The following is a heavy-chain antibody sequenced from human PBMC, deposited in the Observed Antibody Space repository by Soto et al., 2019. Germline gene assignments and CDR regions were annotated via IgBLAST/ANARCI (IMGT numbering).Heavy chain of an antibody. CDR1: GFTFSSYW. CDR2: IKQDGSEK. J-gene: IGHJ3*02. Sequence: GGSLRLSCAASGFTFSSYWMSWVRQAPGKGLEWVANIKQDGSEKYYVDSVKGRFTISRDNAKNSLYLQMNSLRAEDTAVYYCARVKPAGWLRNRRGAFDIWGQGTMVTVSS. D-gene: IGHD5-12*01. V-gene: IGHV3-7*01. CDR3: ARVKPAGWLRNRRGAFDI.